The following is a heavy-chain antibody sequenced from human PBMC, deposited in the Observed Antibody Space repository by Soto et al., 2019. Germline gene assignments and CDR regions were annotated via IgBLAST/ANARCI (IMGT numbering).Heavy chain of an antibody. D-gene: IGHD1-1*01. J-gene: IGHJ4*02. CDR2: ISDTGGDS. CDR1: GFTFINYA. V-gene: IGHV3-23*01. Sequence: LRLSCEASGFTFINYAMSWVRQSPGKGLEWVSSISDTGGDSYYADSMDGRFTVSRDNSKNTLYLQINSLRAEDTAIYYCVRDLYRSATMPCLDHWGQGALVTVSS. CDR3: VRDLYRSATMPCLDH.